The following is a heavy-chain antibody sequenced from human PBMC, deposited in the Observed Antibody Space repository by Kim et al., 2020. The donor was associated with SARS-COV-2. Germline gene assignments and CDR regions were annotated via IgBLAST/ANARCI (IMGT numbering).Heavy chain of an antibody. Sequence: SVKVSCKASGFTFTSSAVQWVRQARGQRLEWIGWIVVGSGNTNYAQKFQERVTITRDMSTSTAYMELSSLRSEDMAVYYCAADQGPDWLLTNYWGQGTLVTVSS. CDR3: AADQGPDWLLTNY. J-gene: IGHJ4*02. D-gene: IGHD3-9*01. CDR1: GFTFTSSA. CDR2: IVVGSGNT. V-gene: IGHV1-58*01.